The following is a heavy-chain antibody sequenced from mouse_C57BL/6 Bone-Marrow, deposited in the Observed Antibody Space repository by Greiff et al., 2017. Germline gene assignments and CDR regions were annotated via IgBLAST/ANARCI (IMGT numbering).Heavy chain of an antibody. V-gene: IGHV1-81*01. CDR1: GYTFTSYG. J-gene: IGHJ2*01. Sequence: VQLQQSGAELARPGASVKLSCKASGYTFTSYGISWVKQRTGQGLEWIGEIYPSSGNTYYNEKFKGKATLTADKSSSTAYMERRSLTSEDSSVYFCARAGWLLGWGKGTTLTVSS. D-gene: IGHD2-3*01. CDR3: ARAGWLLG. CDR2: IYPSSGNT.